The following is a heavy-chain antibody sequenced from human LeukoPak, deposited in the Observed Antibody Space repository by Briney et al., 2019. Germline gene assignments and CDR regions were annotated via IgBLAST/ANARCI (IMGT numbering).Heavy chain of an antibody. D-gene: IGHD3-22*01. CDR2: INPNSGGT. J-gene: IGHJ4*02. CDR3: ARDERYDSSGYPFDN. CDR1: GYTFTGYF. Sequence: VASVKVSCKASGYTFTGYFMHWVRQAPGQGLEWMGWINPNSGGTNYAQKFQGRVTMTRDTSINTAYMELSRLSSDDTAVYYCARDERYDSSGYPFDNWGQGKLVTVSS. V-gene: IGHV1-2*02.